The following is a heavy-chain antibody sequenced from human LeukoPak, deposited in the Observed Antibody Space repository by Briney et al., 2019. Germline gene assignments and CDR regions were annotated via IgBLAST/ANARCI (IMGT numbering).Heavy chain of an antibody. D-gene: IGHD5-18*01. CDR2: IVVGSGNT. CDR1: GYTFTSYG. J-gene: IGHJ3*02. Sequence: ASVKVSCKASGYTFTSYGISWVRQAPGQGLEWIGWIVVGSGNTNYAQKFQERVTITRDMSTSTAYMELSSLRSEDTAVYYCAAELRGYSYGYDAFDIWGQGTMVTVSS. V-gene: IGHV1-58*02. CDR3: AAELRGYSYGYDAFDI.